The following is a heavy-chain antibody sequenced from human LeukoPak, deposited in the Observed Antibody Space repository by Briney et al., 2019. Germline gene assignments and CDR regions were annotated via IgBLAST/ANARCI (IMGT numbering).Heavy chain of an antibody. D-gene: IGHD5-18*01. CDR3: AREGHNYGGWYFDY. Sequence: SETLSLTCTVSGGSISSYYWSWIRQPPGKGLEWIGYIYYSGSTNYNPSLKSRVTISVDTSKNQFSLKLSSVTPEDTAVYYCAREGHNYGGWYFDYWGRGTPVTVSS. J-gene: IGHJ4*02. CDR2: IYYSGST. CDR1: GGSISSYY. V-gene: IGHV4-59*12.